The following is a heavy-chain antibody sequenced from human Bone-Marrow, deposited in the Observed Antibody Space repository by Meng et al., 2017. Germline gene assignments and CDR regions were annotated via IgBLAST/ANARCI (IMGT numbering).Heavy chain of an antibody. CDR3: ARGRSGYFDY. V-gene: IGHV1-8*02. CDR1: GYTFTSYG. D-gene: IGHD3-3*01. J-gene: IGHJ4*02. Sequence: QFQLVQLGAEAKKPGASVKVAGKVSGYTFTSYGIRWVPQAPGQGLEWMGWMNPNSGNTGYAQKFQGRVTMTRNTSISTAYMELSSLRSEDTAVYYCARGRSGYFDYWGQGTLVTVSS. CDR2: MNPNSGNT.